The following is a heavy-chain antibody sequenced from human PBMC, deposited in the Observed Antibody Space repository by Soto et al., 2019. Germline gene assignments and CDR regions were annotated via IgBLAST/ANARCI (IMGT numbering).Heavy chain of an antibody. CDR3: ARGGYYDSSGSRNYHYYGMNV. D-gene: IGHD3-22*01. CDR2: ISAYDDNT. V-gene: IGHV1-18*01. Sequence: ASVKVSCKASGYRFTSYGISWVRQAPGQGLERLGWISAYDDNTKYAQTLQGRVSMSTDTSTNTAYMELRSLIFDDSSMYYCARGGYYDSSGSRNYHYYGMNVWG. CDR1: GYRFTSYG. J-gene: IGHJ6*01.